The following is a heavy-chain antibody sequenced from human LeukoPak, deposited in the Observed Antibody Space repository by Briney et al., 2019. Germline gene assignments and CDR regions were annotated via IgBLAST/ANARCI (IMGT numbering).Heavy chain of an antibody. Sequence: GGSLRLSCAASGFTFSNAWMSWVRQAPGKGLEWVSRIKSKTDGGTTDYAAPVKGRFTISRDNSKNTLYLQMNSLRAEDTAVYYCARIGGSYRWGDYFAEYFQHWGQGTLVTVSS. D-gene: IGHD1-26*01. J-gene: IGHJ1*01. CDR3: ARIGGSYRWGDYFAEYFQH. V-gene: IGHV3-15*01. CDR2: IKSKTDGGTT. CDR1: GFTFSNAW.